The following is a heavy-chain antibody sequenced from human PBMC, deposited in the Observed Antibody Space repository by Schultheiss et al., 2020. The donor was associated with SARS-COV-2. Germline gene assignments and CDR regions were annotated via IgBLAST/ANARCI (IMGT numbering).Heavy chain of an antibody. Sequence: GGSLRLSYAASGFTFSSYGMHWVRQAPGKGLEWVAVIWYDGSNKYYADSVKGRFTISRDNSKNTLYLQMNSLRAEDTAVYYCAKDYAFYYYDSSGHFDYWGQGTLVTVSS. CDR1: GFTFSSYG. V-gene: IGHV3-33*06. CDR3: AKDYAFYYYDSSGHFDY. CDR2: IWYDGSNK. J-gene: IGHJ4*02. D-gene: IGHD3-22*01.